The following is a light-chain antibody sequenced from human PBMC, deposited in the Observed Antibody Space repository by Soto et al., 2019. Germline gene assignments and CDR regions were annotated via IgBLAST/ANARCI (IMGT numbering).Light chain of an antibody. CDR1: QSLSNTIY. Sequence: EIVLTQSPGTLSLSPGERATLSCRASQSLSNTIYLAWYQQRPGQAPRLLIYGASIRATGIPDRFSGSGSETDFTLTISRLEPEDFALYYCQQYGSSAPITFGQGTRLEIK. V-gene: IGKV3-20*01. J-gene: IGKJ5*01. CDR3: QQYGSSAPIT. CDR2: GAS.